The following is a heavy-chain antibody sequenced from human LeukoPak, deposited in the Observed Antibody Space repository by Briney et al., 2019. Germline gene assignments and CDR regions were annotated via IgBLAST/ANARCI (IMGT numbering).Heavy chain of an antibody. V-gene: IGHV4-59*08. CDR2: IYYSGST. CDR3: ARQRVRENAFDI. D-gene: IGHD1-1*01. CDR1: GGSISSYY. Sequence: SETLSLTCTVSGGSISSYYWSWIRQPPGKGLEWIGYIYYSGSTNYNPSLKSRVTISVDTSKNQFSLKLSSVTAADTAVYYCARQRVRENAFDIWGQGTMVTVSS. J-gene: IGHJ3*02.